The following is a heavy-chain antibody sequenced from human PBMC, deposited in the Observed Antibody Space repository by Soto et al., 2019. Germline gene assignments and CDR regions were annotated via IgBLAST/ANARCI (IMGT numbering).Heavy chain of an antibody. V-gene: IGHV1-69*06. J-gene: IGHJ4*02. CDR1: GGTFSSYA. Sequence: QVQLVQSGAEVKKPGSSVKVSCKASGGTFSSYAISWVRQAPGQGLEWMGGIIPIFGTANYAQKFQGRVTITADKSTSTAYMELSSLRSEDTAVYYCARVPYDYDSSGYYFFDYWGQGTLVTVSS. CDR3: ARVPYDYDSSGYYFFDY. D-gene: IGHD3-22*01. CDR2: IIPIFGTA.